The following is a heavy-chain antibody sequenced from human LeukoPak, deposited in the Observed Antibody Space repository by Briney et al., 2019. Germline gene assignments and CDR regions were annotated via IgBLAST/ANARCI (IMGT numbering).Heavy chain of an antibody. CDR2: ISSSGSYI. CDR3: ARDGTLDDYYMDV. D-gene: IGHD1-26*01. CDR1: GFTFSDYS. J-gene: IGHJ6*03. V-gene: IGHV3-21*01. Sequence: GGSLRLSCAASGFTFSDYSMNWVRQAPGKGLEWVSSISSSGSYIYYADSVRGRITISRDNAKKSLYLQMNSLRAEDTAVYYCARDGTLDDYYMDVWGKGTTVTVSS.